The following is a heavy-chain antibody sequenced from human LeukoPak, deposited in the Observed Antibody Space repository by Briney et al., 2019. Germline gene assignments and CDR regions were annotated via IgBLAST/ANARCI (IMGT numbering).Heavy chain of an antibody. J-gene: IGHJ4*02. Sequence: GGSLRLSCAASGFTFTTYWMSWVRQAPGKWLEWMANIKQDGSEKYYVDSVKGRFTISRDNAKNSLYLQMNSLRAEDTAVYYCARDRGDYGDYAPDDYWGQGTLVTVSS. D-gene: IGHD4-17*01. CDR3: ARDRGDYGDYAPDDY. CDR2: IKQDGSEK. CDR1: GFTFTTYW. V-gene: IGHV3-7*01.